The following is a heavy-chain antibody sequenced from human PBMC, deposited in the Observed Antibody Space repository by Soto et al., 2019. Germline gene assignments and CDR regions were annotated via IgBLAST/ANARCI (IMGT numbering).Heavy chain of an antibody. CDR2: IIPIFGTA. CDR3: ANNGLELRMYNWFDP. J-gene: IGHJ5*02. D-gene: IGHD1-7*01. V-gene: IGHV1-69*13. Sequence: ASVKVSCKASGGTFSSYAISWVRQAPGQGLEWMGGIIPIFGTANYAQKFQGRVTITADESTSTAYMELSSLRSEDTAVYYCANNGLELRMYNWFDPWGQGTLVTVSS. CDR1: GGTFSSYA.